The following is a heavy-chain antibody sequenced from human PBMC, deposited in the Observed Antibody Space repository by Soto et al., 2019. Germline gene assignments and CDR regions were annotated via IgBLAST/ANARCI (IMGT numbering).Heavy chain of an antibody. CDR3: AKLYRNTVTTKKYNWFDS. CDR1: GITFSSYA. D-gene: IGHD4-17*01. Sequence: PGGSLRLSCAASGITFSSYAMSWVRQAPGKGLEWVSAISGGGGSTYYADSVKGRFTISRDSSQNTLYLQMSSLRAEDTAVYYCAKLYRNTVTTKKYNWFDSWGQGTLVTVSS. CDR2: ISGGGGST. V-gene: IGHV3-23*01. J-gene: IGHJ5*01.